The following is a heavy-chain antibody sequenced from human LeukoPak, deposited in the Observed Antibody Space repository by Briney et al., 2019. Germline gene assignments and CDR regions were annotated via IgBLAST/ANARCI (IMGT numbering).Heavy chain of an antibody. CDR2: IDYSGST. V-gene: IGHV4-59*01. J-gene: IGHJ4*02. D-gene: IGHD5-18*01. CDR1: GGSISTFY. Sequence: SETLSLTCTVSGGSISTFYWSWIRPPPGKGLEGIGYIDYSGSTNYNPSLKSRVIISVDTSNNQFSLNLSSVTAADTAVYYCARGGRGYSYEIDYWGQGTLVTVSS. CDR3: ARGGRGYSYEIDY.